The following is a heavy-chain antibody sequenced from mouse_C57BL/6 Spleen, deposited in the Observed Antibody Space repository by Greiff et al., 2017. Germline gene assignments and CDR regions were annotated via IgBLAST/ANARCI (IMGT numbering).Heavy chain of an antibody. CDR3: ARGNYFDY. CDR2: IDPSDSYT. Sequence: QVQLQQPGAELVKPGASVKLSCKASGYTFTSYWMQWVKQRPGQGLEWIGEIDPSDSYTNYNQKFKGKATLTVDTSSSTAYMQLSSLTSEDSAVYYCARGNYFDYGGQGTTLTVSS. V-gene: IGHV1-50*01. CDR1: GYTFTSYW. J-gene: IGHJ2*01.